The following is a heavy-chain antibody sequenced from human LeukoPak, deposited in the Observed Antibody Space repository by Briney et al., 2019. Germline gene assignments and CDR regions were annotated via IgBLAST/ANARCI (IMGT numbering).Heavy chain of an antibody. V-gene: IGHV4-39*01. J-gene: IGHJ4*02. Sequence: SETLSLTCTVSGGSISSSSYYWGWIRQPPGKGLEWIGSIYYSGSTYYNPSLKSRVTISVDTSKNQFSLKLSSVTAADTAVYYCASPSPSYGPYYSDYWGQGTLVTVSS. CDR2: IYYSGST. CDR3: ASPSPSYGPYYSDY. D-gene: IGHD5-18*01. CDR1: GGSISSSSYY.